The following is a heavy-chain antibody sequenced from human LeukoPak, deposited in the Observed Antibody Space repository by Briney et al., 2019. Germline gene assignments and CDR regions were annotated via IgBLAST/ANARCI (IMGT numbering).Heavy chain of an antibody. CDR1: GGSINKFY. J-gene: IGHJ4*02. CDR2: IYFTGTT. V-gene: IGHV4-59*01. D-gene: IGHD1-26*01. CDR3: ARDQGGLYDY. Sequence: SETLSLTCTVSGGSINKFYWSWIRQSPGKGLEWIGNIYFTGTTNYSPSLKSRVTMSVDTSENRLPLKLSSVTAADTALYYCARDQGGLYDYWGQGTVVTVSS.